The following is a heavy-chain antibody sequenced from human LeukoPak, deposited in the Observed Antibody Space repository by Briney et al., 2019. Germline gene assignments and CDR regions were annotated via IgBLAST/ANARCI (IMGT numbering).Heavy chain of an antibody. D-gene: IGHD3-3*01. V-gene: IGHV1-2*02. CDR2: INPNSGGT. CDR1: GYTFTGYY. Sequence: GASVKVSCKASGYTFTGYYMHWVRQAPGQGLEWMGWINPNSGGTNYAQKLQGRVTMTTDTSTSTAYMELRSLRSDDTAVYYCARDQAIFGVVIINDAFDIWGQGTMVTVSS. J-gene: IGHJ3*02. CDR3: ARDQAIFGVVIINDAFDI.